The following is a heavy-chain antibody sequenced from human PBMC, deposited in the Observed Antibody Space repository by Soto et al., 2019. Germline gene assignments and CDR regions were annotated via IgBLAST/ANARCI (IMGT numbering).Heavy chain of an antibody. CDR3: ARRLIEVTMVRGVINYGMDV. D-gene: IGHD3-10*01. J-gene: IGHJ6*02. CDR2: ISAYNGNT. Sequence: ASVKVCCKASGYTFTSYGISWVRQAPGQGLEWMGWISAYNGNTNYAQKLQGRVTMTTDTSTSTAYMELRSLRSDDTAVYYCARRLIEVTMVRGVINYGMDVWGQGTTVTVSS. V-gene: IGHV1-18*04. CDR1: GYTFTSYG.